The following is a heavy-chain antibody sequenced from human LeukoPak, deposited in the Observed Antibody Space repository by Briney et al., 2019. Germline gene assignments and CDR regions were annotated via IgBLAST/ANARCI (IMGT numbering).Heavy chain of an antibody. CDR1: GFTVSSNS. V-gene: IGHV3-53*01. CDR3: ARRAGAYSHPYDY. D-gene: IGHD4/OR15-4a*01. Sequence: GGSLRLSCTVSGFTVSSNSMSWVRQAPGKGLEWVSFIYSDNTHYSDSVKGRFTISRDNSKNTLYLQMNSLRAEDTAVYYCARRAGAYSHPYDYWGQGIMVTVSS. CDR2: IYSDNT. J-gene: IGHJ4*02.